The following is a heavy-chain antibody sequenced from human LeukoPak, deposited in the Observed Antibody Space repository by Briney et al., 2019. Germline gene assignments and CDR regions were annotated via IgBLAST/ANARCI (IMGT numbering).Heavy chain of an antibody. V-gene: IGHV3-23*01. Sequence: PGGSLRLSCAASGFTFSSYAMSWVRQAPGKGLEWVSAISGSGGRAYYADSVKGRFTISRDNSQNTLYVQMNTLRAEDTAVYYCAKSAGYSSNWSNVEYFQDWGQGTLVTVSS. D-gene: IGHD6-13*01. CDR2: ISGSGGRA. CDR1: GFTFSSYA. CDR3: AKSAGYSSNWSNVEYFQD. J-gene: IGHJ1*01.